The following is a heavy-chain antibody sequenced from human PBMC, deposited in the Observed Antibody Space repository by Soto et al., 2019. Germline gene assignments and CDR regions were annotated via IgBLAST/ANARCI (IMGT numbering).Heavy chain of an antibody. CDR1: GGSLSSGRYY. CDR2: ISYSGST. J-gene: IGHJ6*02. Sequence: SETLSLTYTVSGGSLSSGRYYVCWFRQHPGKGLEWIGYISYSGSTYYNPSLKSRPTISVDTSKNQFSLKLSSVTAADTAVYYCARALPSYYYYGMDVWGQGTTVT. V-gene: IGHV4-31*03. CDR3: ARALPSYYYYGMDV.